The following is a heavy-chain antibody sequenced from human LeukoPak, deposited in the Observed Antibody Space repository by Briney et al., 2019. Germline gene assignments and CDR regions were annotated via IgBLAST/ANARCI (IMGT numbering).Heavy chain of an antibody. CDR2: INHSGST. CDR1: GGSFSGYY. J-gene: IGHJ4*02. Sequence: SETLSLTCAVYGGSFSGYYWSWIRQPPGKGLEWIGEINHSGSTNYNPSLKSRVTISVDTSKNQFSLKLSSVTAADTAVYYCARDLPFQAYWGQGTLVTVSS. V-gene: IGHV4-34*01. D-gene: IGHD2-21*02. CDR3: ARDLPFQAY.